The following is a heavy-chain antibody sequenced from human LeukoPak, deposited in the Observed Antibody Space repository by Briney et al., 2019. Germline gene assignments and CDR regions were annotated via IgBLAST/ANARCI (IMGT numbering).Heavy chain of an antibody. CDR3: ARDLVYYDSSGYPDY. J-gene: IGHJ4*02. V-gene: IGHV1-2*02. CDR1: GYTFTGYY. D-gene: IGHD3-22*01. CDR2: INPNSGGT. Sequence: ASVKDSCKASGYTFTGYYMHWVRQAPGQGLEWMGWINPNSGGTNYAQKFQGRVTMTRDTSISTAYMELSRLRSDDTAVYYCARDLVYYDSSGYPDYSGQGTLVTVSS.